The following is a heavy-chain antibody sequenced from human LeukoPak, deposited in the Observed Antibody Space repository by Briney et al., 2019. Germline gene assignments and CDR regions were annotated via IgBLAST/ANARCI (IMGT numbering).Heavy chain of an antibody. CDR1: GGSISSSSYH. V-gene: IGHV4-39*02. J-gene: IGHJ3*02. Sequence: SETLSLTCTVSGGSISSSSYHWGWIRQPPGKGLEWIGSIYYSGSTYYNPSLKSRVTISVDTSKNQFSLKLSSVTAADTAVYYCAREGSSTSPDAFDIWGQGTMVTVSS. CDR3: AREGSSTSPDAFDI. D-gene: IGHD2-2*01. CDR2: IYYSGST.